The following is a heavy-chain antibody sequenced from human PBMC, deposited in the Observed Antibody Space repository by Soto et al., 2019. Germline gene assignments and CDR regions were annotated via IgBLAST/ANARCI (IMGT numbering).Heavy chain of an antibody. Sequence: ASVKVSCKASGYTFTSYGISWVRQAPGQGLEWMGWISAYNGNTNYAQKLQGRVTMTTDTSTSTAYMELRSLRSDDTAVYYCARDWEVVPAALNWFDPWGQGTLVTVSS. D-gene: IGHD2-2*01. CDR3: ARDWEVVPAALNWFDP. J-gene: IGHJ5*02. CDR2: ISAYNGNT. V-gene: IGHV1-18*04. CDR1: GYTFTSYG.